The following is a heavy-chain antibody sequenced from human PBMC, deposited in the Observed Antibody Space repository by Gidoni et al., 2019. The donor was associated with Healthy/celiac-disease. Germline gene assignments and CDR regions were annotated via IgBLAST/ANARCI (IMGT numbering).Heavy chain of an antibody. Sequence: QVQLQESGPGLVKPSETLSLTCAVSGYSISSGYYWGWIRQPPGKGLEWIGSIYHSGSNYYNPSLKSRVTISVDTSKNQFSLKLSSVTAADTAVYYCARAAVTTSLDYWGQGTLVTVSS. D-gene: IGHD4-17*01. V-gene: IGHV4-38-2*01. CDR1: GYSISSGYY. CDR2: IYHSGSN. J-gene: IGHJ4*02. CDR3: ARAAVTTSLDY.